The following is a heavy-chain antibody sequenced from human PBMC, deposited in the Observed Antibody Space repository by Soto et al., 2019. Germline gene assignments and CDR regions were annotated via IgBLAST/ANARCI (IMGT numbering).Heavy chain of an antibody. J-gene: IGHJ5*02. D-gene: IGHD6-19*01. CDR3: ASRRGSSGWYRWFDP. CDR1: GSTFSDYA. CDR2: ISDNGIKT. V-gene: IGHV3-23*01. Sequence: GGSLRLSCAGSGSTFSDYAMNWVRPAPGKGLEWVSVISDNGIKTYYADSVRGRFTISRDNSKNTLYLQMNSLRAEDTAVYYCASRRGSSGWYRWFDPWGQGTLVTVSS.